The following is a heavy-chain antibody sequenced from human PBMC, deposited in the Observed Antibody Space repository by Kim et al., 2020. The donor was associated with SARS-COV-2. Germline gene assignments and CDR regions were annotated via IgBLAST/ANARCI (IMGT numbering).Heavy chain of an antibody. CDR3: SRGFSAAANFDY. J-gene: IGHJ4*02. D-gene: IGHD6-13*01. V-gene: IGHV4-59*09. Sequence: YNPSLKSRVTISRDTSKTQFSLRLSSVTAADTAVYYCSRGFSAAANFDYWGQGALVTVSS.